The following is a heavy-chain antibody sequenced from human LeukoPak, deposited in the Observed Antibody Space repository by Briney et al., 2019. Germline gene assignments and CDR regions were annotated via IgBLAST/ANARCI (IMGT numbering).Heavy chain of an antibody. V-gene: IGHV4-39*01. J-gene: IGHJ4*02. CDR3: ASGYFVHTFDF. Sequence: PSETLSLTCTVSGVSIRSTSYYWGWIRQPPGKGLGWIGSIYFSGNTYYNPSLKTRVTISIDTSKNQFSLKLTSVTAADTAIFYCASGYFVHTFDFWGQGTLGTVSS. D-gene: IGHD2-2*03. CDR1: GVSIRSTSYY. CDR2: IYFSGNT.